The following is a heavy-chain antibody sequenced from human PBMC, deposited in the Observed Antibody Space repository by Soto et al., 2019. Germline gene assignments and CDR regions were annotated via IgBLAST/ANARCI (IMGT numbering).Heavy chain of an antibody. Sequence: GGSLRLSCAASGYTFSTYWMHWVRQAPGKGLVWVSRINSDGSDTDYADSVKGRFTISRDNAKSVLYLQMDSLGAEDTAVYYCARAWPSYEGSYLGYWGQGTLVTVSS. CDR1: GYTFSTYW. D-gene: IGHD1-26*01. CDR3: ARAWPSYEGSYLGY. CDR2: INSDGSDT. V-gene: IGHV3-74*01. J-gene: IGHJ4*02.